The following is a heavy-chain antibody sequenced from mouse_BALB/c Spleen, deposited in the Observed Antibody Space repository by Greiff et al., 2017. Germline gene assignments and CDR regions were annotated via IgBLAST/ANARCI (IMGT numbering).Heavy chain of an antibody. CDR2: ISSGGST. CDR1: GFTFSSYA. V-gene: IGHV5-6-5*01. J-gene: IGHJ4*01. CDR3: ARDSFWDDYAMDY. D-gene: IGHD4-1*01. Sequence: EVHLVESGGGLVKPGGSLKLSCAASGFTFSSYAMSWVRQTPEKRLEWVASISSGGSTYYPDSVKGRFTISRDNARNILYLQMSSLRSEDTAMYYCARDSFWDDYAMDYWGQGTSVTVSS.